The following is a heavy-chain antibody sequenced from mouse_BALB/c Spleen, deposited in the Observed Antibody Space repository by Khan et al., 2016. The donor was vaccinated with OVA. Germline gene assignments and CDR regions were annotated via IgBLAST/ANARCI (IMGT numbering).Heavy chain of an antibody. D-gene: IGHD6-1*01. CDR1: GYTFTNYG. CDR3: ARSSAYRYSDV. CDR2: INTYTGEP. V-gene: IGHV9-1*02. J-gene: IGHJ1*01. Sequence: QIQLVQSGPELKKPGETVKISCKASGYTFTNYGMNWVKQAPGKGLKWMGWINTYTGEPTYADDFKGRFVFSLETSASTAYLQISNLKNEDMTTYFCARSSAYRYSDVWGAGTTVTVSS.